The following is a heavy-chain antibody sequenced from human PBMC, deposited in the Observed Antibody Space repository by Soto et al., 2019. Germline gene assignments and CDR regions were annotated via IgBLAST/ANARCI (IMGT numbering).Heavy chain of an antibody. D-gene: IGHD5-12*01. CDR1: GGSFSGYY. J-gene: IGHJ4*02. CDR3: ARGKWLRLSGPFDY. V-gene: IGHV4-34*01. CDR2: INHSGST. Sequence: QVQLQQWGAGLLKPSETLSLTCAVYGGSFSGYYWSWIRQPPGKGLEWIGEINHSGSTNYNPSLKSRVTIXVXTXXNQFSLKLSSVTAADTAVYYCARGKWLRLSGPFDYWGQGTLVTVSS.